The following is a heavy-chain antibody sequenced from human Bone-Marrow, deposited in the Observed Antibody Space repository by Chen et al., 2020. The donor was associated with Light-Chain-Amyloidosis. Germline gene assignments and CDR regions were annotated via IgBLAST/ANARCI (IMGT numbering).Heavy chain of an antibody. CDR1: GFTFSGAW. V-gene: IGHV3-15*01. CDR2: IKSDAEGGTT. CDR3: TTDGRTDY. Sequence: EVNLVESGGGLVKPGGSLRLSCAASGFTFSGAWMSWVRHAPGKGLEWLGRIKSDAEGGTTDYAAPVQGRFSISRDDSKKTLYLQMSSLKIEDTAMYYCTTDGRTDYWGQGTLVTVSS. J-gene: IGHJ4*02.